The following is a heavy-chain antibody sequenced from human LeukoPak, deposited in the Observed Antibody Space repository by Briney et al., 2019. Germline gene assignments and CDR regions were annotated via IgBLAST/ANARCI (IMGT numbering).Heavy chain of an antibody. CDR2: IYSSGST. Sequence: SQTLSLTCTVSGGSISSGTYYWTWIRQPAGKGLEWIGRIYSSGSTSYNPSLDSRVRISIDTSKNQFSLKLSSVTAADTAVYYCARDSPSPSYPPSRYGDYVLLRGWYFDLWGRGTLVTVSS. CDR3: ARDSPSPSYPPSRYGDYVLLRGWYFDL. J-gene: IGHJ2*01. V-gene: IGHV4-61*02. D-gene: IGHD4-17*01. CDR1: GGSISSGTYY.